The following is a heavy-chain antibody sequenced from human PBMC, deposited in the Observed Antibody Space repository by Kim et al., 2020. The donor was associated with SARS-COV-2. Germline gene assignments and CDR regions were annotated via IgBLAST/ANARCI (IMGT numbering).Heavy chain of an antibody. CDR3: TTFDCSSTSCYRDYY. CDR2: IKSKTDGGTT. J-gene: IGHJ6*01. CDR1: GFTFSNAW. V-gene: IGHV3-15*01. Sequence: GGSLRLSCAASGFTFSNAWMSWVRQAPGKGLEWVGHIKSKTDGGTTDYAAPVKGRFTISRDDSKNTLYLQMNSLKTEDTAVYYCTTFDCSSTSCYRDYY. D-gene: IGHD2-2*02.